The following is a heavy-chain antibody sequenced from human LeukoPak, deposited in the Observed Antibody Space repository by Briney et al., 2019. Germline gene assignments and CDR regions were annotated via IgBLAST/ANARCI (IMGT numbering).Heavy chain of an antibody. D-gene: IGHD4-23*01. CDR2: ITHSGST. CDR3: ARDLRGSDAFDI. J-gene: IGHJ3*02. V-gene: IGHV4-34*01. Sequence: PSETLSLTCAVSGGSFSGYYWSWIRQPPGKGLEWIVEITHSGSTNYNPSLKSRVTISVDPSKNQFSLKLSSVTAADTAVYYCARDLRGSDAFDIWGQGTMVTVSS. CDR1: GGSFSGYY.